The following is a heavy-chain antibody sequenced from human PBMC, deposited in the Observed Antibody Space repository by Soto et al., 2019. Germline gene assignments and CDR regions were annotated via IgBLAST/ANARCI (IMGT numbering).Heavy chain of an antibody. Sequence: SETLSLTCAVSGGSISSSNWWSWVRQPPGKGLEWIGEIYHSGSTNYNPSLKSRVTISVDKSKNQFSLKLSSVTAADTAVYYCARDRGWEWELLYYYYGMDVWGQGTTVTVSS. D-gene: IGHD1-26*01. CDR1: GGSISSSNW. J-gene: IGHJ6*02. V-gene: IGHV4-4*02. CDR3: ARDRGWEWELLYYYYGMDV. CDR2: IYHSGST.